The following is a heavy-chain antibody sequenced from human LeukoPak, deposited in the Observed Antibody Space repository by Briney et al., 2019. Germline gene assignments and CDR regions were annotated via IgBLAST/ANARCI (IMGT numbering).Heavy chain of an antibody. J-gene: IGHJ6*02. V-gene: IGHV4-34*01. D-gene: IGHD2-2*01. CDR1: GGSFSGYY. Sequence: SETLSLTCAVYGGSFSGYYWSWIRQAPGKGLEWIGEINHSGSTNYNPSLKSRVTISVDTSKNQFSLKVSSVTAADTAVYYCARDTVGYCSSTSCYDYYGMDVWGQGTTVTVSS. CDR2: INHSGST. CDR3: ARDTVGYCSSTSCYDYYGMDV.